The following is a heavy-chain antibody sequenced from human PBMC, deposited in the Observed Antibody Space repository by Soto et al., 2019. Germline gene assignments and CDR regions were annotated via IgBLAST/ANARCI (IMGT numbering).Heavy chain of an antibody. V-gene: IGHV3-74*01. CDR1: GFTLRSYW. D-gene: IGHD2-8*02. CDR2: IDGDGRTT. Sequence: EVQLVESGGGLVQPGGSLTLSCAVSGFTLRSYWMHWVRQAPGKGLEWVSRIDGDGRTTNYADSVKGRFTISRDNAKNTVYLHMNSLRVEDRAVYYCARGVVVYQQWVRGRDRFDTWGQGTLVTVSS. CDR3: ARGVVVYQQWVRGRDRFDT. J-gene: IGHJ5*02.